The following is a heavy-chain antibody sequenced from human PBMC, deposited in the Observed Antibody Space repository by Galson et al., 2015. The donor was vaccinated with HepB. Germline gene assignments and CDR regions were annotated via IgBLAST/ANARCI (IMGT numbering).Heavy chain of an antibody. CDR1: GFSFSNYW. J-gene: IGHJ4*02. Sequence: SLRLSCAASGFSFSNYWMNWVRQAPGKGLERVAIIGQDGTEIHYVASVRGRFTISRDNAKTSLFLQMNSLRAEDTAVYFCAGGQGWTNDFWGQGTPVTVSS. CDR2: IGQDGTEI. V-gene: IGHV3-7*03. D-gene: IGHD3/OR15-3a*01. CDR3: AGGQGWTNDF.